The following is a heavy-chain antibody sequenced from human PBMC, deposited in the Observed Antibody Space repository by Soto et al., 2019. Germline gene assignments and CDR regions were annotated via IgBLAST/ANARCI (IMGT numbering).Heavy chain of an antibody. V-gene: IGHV3-74*01. CDR2: IDSDGSST. CDR1: GYTFGSYW. Sequence: GSLRLSCAASGYTFGSYWMNWVRQAPGKGLVWVSRIDSDGSSTTYADSVKGRFTTSRDNAKNTLYLQMSSLRVEDTAVYYCARGRPYGMDVWGQGTTVTVSS. J-gene: IGHJ6*02. CDR3: ARGRPYGMDV.